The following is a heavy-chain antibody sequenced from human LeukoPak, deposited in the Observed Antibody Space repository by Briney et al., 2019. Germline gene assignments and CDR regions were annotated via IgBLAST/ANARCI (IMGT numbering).Heavy chain of an antibody. CDR1: VFTFSSYC. D-gene: IGHD6-13*01. CDR3: ARATYSSSWTIDY. CDR2: INSDGSST. Sequence: PGGSLRLSCAAAVFTFSSYCMHWVRQATGKGLVWVSRINSDGSSTSYADSVKGRFTISRDNAKNTLYLQMNSLRAEDTAVYYCARATYSSSWTIDYWGQGTLVTVSS. J-gene: IGHJ4*02. V-gene: IGHV3-74*01.